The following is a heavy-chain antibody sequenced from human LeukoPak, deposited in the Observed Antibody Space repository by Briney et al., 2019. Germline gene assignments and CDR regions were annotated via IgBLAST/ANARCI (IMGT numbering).Heavy chain of an antibody. V-gene: IGHV4-59*01. Sequence: SETLSLTCTVSGGSISGYYWTWIRQPPGKGLEWIGYIYYTGITNYNPSLKSRVTISVDTSKNQFSLKLSSVTAADTAVYYCARGNWKFDLWGRSTLVTVSS. CDR2: IYYTGIT. CDR3: ARGNWKFDL. J-gene: IGHJ2*01. CDR1: GGSISGYY.